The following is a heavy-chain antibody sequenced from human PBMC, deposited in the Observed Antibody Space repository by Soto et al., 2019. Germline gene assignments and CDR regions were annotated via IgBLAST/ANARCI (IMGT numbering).Heavy chain of an antibody. CDR2: IYYSGST. CDR1: GGSISSHY. J-gene: IGHJ4*02. Sequence: SETLSLTCTVSGGSISSHYWSWIRQPPGQGLEWIGYIYYSGSTNYNPSLKSRVTISVDTSKNQFSLKLSSVTAADTAVYYCARGRAARRIFDYWGQGTLVTVSS. CDR3: ARGRAARRIFDY. D-gene: IGHD6-6*01. V-gene: IGHV4-59*11.